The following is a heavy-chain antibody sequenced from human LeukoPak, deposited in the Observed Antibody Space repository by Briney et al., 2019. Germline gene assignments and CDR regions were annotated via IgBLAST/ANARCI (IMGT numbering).Heavy chain of an antibody. V-gene: IGHV4-59*08. J-gene: IGHJ4*02. CDR3: ARQLAPLWFGVPPDY. CDR2: IYYSGST. D-gene: IGHD3-10*01. Sequence: SETLSLTCTVSGGSISSYYWSWIRQPPGKGLEWIGYIYYSGSTNYNPSLKSRVTISVDTSKNQFSLKLSSVTAADTAVYYCARQLAPLWFGVPPDYWGQGTLVTVSS. CDR1: GGSISSYY.